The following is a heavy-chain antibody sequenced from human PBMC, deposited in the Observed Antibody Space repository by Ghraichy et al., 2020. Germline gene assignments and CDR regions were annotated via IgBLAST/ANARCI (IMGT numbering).Heavy chain of an antibody. V-gene: IGHV3-7*01. J-gene: IGHJ2*01. CDR2: IKQGGSEK. D-gene: IGHD2-2*01. Sequence: GGSLRLSCAASGFTFSDYWMSWVRQAPGKGLEWVANIKQGGSEKYYVDSVKGRLTISMDNVKNSLFLQMNSLRAEDTAVYYCARIFGTSSPYWYFDLWGRGTLVTVSS. CDR1: GFTFSDYW. CDR3: ARIFGTSSPYWYFDL.